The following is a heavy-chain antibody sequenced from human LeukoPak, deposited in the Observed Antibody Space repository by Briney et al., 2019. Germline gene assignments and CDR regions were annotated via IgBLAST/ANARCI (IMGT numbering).Heavy chain of an antibody. J-gene: IGHJ5*02. V-gene: IGHV3-33*01. D-gene: IGHD2-8*02. Sequence: PGGSLRLSCAASGFTFSSYAMHWVRQAPGKGLEWVAVVWFDGNNKYYADSVKGRFTISRDSPNNTVYLQMNSLRAEDTAVYYCARDAKDNTGLPPHNFFDPWGQGTRVTVSS. CDR3: ARDAKDNTGLPPHNFFDP. CDR1: GFTFSSYA. CDR2: VWFDGNNK.